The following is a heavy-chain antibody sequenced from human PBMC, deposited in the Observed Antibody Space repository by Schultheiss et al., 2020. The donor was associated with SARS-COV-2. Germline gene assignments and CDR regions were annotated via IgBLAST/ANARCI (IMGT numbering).Heavy chain of an antibody. Sequence: ASVKVSCQASGYTFTNYGISWVRQGPGQGLEWMGWISAYNGNTNYAQKLQGRVTMTTDTSTSTAYMELRSLRSDDTAVYYCARGQDSGEQTGSDYWGQGTLVTVSS. CDR3: ARGQDSGEQTGSDY. J-gene: IGHJ4*02. D-gene: IGHD7-27*01. CDR2: ISAYNGNT. V-gene: IGHV1-18*01. CDR1: GYTFTNYG.